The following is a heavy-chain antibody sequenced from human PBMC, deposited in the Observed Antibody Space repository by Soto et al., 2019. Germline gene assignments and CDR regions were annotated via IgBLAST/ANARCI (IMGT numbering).Heavy chain of an antibody. Sequence: GGSLRLSCAASGFTFSSYSMNWVRQAPGKGLEWVSYISSSSSTIYYADSVKGRLTISRDNAKNSLYLQMNSLRAEGTAVYYCARDPPMTTVTTGRISDTGDYWGQGTLVTVSS. CDR1: GFTFSSYS. D-gene: IGHD4-4*01. V-gene: IGHV3-48*01. J-gene: IGHJ4*02. CDR3: ARDPPMTTVTTGRISDTGDY. CDR2: ISSSSSTI.